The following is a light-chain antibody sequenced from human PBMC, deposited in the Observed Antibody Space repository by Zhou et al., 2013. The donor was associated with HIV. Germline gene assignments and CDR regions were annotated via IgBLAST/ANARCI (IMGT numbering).Light chain of an antibody. Sequence: EIVMTQSPATLSVSPGEKATLSCKSSRDISSNLAWYHQRPGQAPTLVMFDVSTRAPGIPVRFSGSGSGADFTLTINNIQSEDSGIYYCQQYNKWLGYTFGQGTKVEIK. CDR3: QQYNKWLGYT. CDR1: RDISSN. CDR2: DVS. J-gene: IGKJ2*01. V-gene: IGKV3-15*01.